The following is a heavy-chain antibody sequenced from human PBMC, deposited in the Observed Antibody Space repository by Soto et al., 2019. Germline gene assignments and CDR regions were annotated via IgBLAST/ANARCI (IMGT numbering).Heavy chain of an antibody. Sequence: QVQLLQSGAEVKKPGASVKVSCKTSGYTFTSYGISWVRQAPGQGLEWLGWISGYSGNTTYVQKLQGRVTMTTDTSTSTVYMELRSLRSDDTAVYYCARERGGGSYSNWFDPWGQGTLVNVSS. CDR2: ISGYSGNT. V-gene: IGHV1-18*04. CDR1: GYTFTSYG. J-gene: IGHJ5*02. CDR3: ARERGGGSYSNWFDP. D-gene: IGHD1-26*01.